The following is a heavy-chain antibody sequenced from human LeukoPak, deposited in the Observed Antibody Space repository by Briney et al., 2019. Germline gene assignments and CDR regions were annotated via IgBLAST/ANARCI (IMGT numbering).Heavy chain of an antibody. J-gene: IGHJ4*02. Sequence: PGGSLRLSCAASGFTFSSYAMSWVRQAPGKGLEWVANIKQDGSEKYYVDSVKGRFTISRDNAKNSLYLQMNSLRAEDTAVYYCAREGAYSIAAAAGIPRSPGTLGYWGQGTLVTVSS. D-gene: IGHD6-13*01. V-gene: IGHV3-7*01. CDR3: AREGAYSIAAAAGIPRSPGTLGY. CDR1: GFTFSSYA. CDR2: IKQDGSEK.